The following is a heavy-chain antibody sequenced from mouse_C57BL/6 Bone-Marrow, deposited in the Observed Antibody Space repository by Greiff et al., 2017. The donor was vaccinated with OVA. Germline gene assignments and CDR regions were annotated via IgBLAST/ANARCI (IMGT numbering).Heavy chain of an antibody. CDR3: ARRQLPYYFDY. Sequence: EVKLQESGGDLVKPGGSLKLSCAASGFTFSSYGMSWVRQTPDKRLEWVATISSGGSYTYYPDSVKGRFTISRDNAKNTLYLQMSSLKSEDTAMYYCARRQLPYYFDYWGQGTTLTVSS. J-gene: IGHJ2*01. D-gene: IGHD3-1*01. CDR2: ISSGGSYT. CDR1: GFTFSSYG. V-gene: IGHV5-6*02.